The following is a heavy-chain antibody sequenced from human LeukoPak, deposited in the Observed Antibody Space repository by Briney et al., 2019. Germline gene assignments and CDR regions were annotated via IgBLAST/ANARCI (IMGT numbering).Heavy chain of an antibody. J-gene: IGHJ4*02. Sequence: PSETLSLTCIVSGGSISSYYWSWIRQPPGKGLEWIGYIYYSGSTNYNPSLKSRVTISVDTSKNQFSLKLSSVTAADTAVYYCARVGGSGNPDAYFDYWGQGTLVTVSS. D-gene: IGHD3-10*01. CDR3: ARVGGSGNPDAYFDY. V-gene: IGHV4-59*12. CDR1: GGSISSYY. CDR2: IYYSGST.